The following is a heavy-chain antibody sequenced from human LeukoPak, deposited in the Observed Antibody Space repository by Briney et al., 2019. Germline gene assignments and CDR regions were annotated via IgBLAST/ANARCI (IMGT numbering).Heavy chain of an antibody. J-gene: IGHJ6*04. V-gene: IGHV4-30-2*01. CDR1: GGSISSGGYS. Sequence: PSQTLSLTCAVFGGSISSGGYSWSWIRQPPGKGLEWIGYIYHSGSTYYNPSLKSRVTISVDRSENQFSLKLSSVTAADTAVYYCARGPGGMDVWGKGTTVTVSS. CDR2: IYHSGST. CDR3: ARGPGGMDV.